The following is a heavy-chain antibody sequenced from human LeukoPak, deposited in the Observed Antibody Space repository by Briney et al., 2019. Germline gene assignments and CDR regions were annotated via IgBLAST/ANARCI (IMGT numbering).Heavy chain of an antibody. Sequence: SETLSLTCTVSGGSVSSYYWNWIRQPAGKGLELIGRISNSGSTNYNPSLRSRVTMSVDTSKKQLSLNLNSVTAADTAIYYCARDLGSQIGYAFDIWGQGTMVTVSS. V-gene: IGHV4-4*07. CDR2: ISNSGST. J-gene: IGHJ3*02. CDR1: GGSVSSYY. D-gene: IGHD7-27*01. CDR3: ARDLGSQIGYAFDI.